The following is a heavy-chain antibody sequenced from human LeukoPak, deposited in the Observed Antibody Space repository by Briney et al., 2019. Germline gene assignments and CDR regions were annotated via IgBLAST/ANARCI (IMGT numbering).Heavy chain of an antibody. Sequence: SETLSLTCAVYGGSFSGYYWSWIRQPPGKGLEWIGEINHSGSTNYNPSLKSRVTISVDTSKNQFSLKLSSVTAADTAVYYCARWNYYDSSGYYFYYLDYFDHWARGPWSPSPQ. J-gene: IGHJ4*02. V-gene: IGHV4-34*01. D-gene: IGHD3-22*01. CDR3: ARWNYYDSSGYYFYYLDYFDH. CDR1: GGSFSGYY. CDR2: INHSGST.